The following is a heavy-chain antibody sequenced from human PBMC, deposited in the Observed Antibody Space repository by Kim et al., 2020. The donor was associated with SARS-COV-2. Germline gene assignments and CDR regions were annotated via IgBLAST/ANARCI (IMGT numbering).Heavy chain of an antibody. CDR2: ISYDGSNK. D-gene: IGHD6-13*01. Sequence: GGSLRLSCAASGFTFSSYGMHWVRQAPGKGLEWVAVISYDGSNKYYEDSVKGRFTISRDNSKNTLYLQMNSLRAENTAVYYCSKDYSHAIAAAGHFDYWG. J-gene: IGHJ4*01. CDR3: SKDYSHAIAAAGHFDY. V-gene: IGHV3-30*18. CDR1: GFTFSSYG.